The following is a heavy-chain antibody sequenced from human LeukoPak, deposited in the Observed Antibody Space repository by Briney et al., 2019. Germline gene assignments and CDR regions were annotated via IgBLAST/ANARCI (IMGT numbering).Heavy chain of an antibody. CDR3: ARFRYIGSDLEVFDS. CDR1: GSTFNNYW. D-gene: IGHD5-12*01. V-gene: IGHV3-7*01. Sequence: GGSLRLSCAASGSTFNNYWFSWVRQAPGKGLEWVANMNQDGSHKYSVDSVKGRFTISRDNARNSLYLQMNGLRAEDTAVYYCARFRYIGSDLEVFDSWGQGTLVTVSS. J-gene: IGHJ4*02. CDR2: MNQDGSHK.